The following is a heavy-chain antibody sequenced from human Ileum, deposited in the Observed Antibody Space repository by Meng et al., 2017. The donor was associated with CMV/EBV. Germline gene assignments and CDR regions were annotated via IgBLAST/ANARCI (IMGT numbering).Heavy chain of an antibody. Sequence: GGSLRLSCAASGFTFSNYWMHWVRQAPGKGLVWVSHISGVGITTNYADSVKGRFTISRDSAKNTLYLQMNSLRAEDTAVYYCARGGSDFVLEPPAIPFDLWGPGTLVTVSS. V-gene: IGHV3-74*01. CDR3: ARGGSDFVLEPPAIPFDL. J-gene: IGHJ2*01. CDR2: ISGVGITT. CDR1: GFTFSNYW. D-gene: IGHD2-2*01.